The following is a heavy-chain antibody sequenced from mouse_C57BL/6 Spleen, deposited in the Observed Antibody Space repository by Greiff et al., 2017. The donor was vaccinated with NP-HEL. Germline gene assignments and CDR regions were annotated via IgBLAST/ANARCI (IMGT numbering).Heavy chain of an antibody. CDR1: GFTFTDYY. V-gene: IGHV7-3*01. Sequence: EVKLMESGGGLVQPGGSLSLSCAASGFTFTDYYMSWVRQPPGKALEWLGFIRNKANGYTTEYSASVKGRFTISRDNSQSILYLQMNALRAEDSATYYCARYSSSGYVWFAYWGQGTLVTVSA. D-gene: IGHD3-2*02. CDR2: IRNKANGYTT. CDR3: ARYSSSGYVWFAY. J-gene: IGHJ3*01.